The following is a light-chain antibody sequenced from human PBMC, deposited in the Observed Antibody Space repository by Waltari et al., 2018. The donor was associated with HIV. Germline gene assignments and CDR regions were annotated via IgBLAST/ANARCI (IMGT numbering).Light chain of an antibody. V-gene: IGLV3-21*04. Sequence: SYLLTQPPSVSVAPGKTARITCGGNNLGSTSVHWYQQKPGQAPVLVIYYDSDRPSGIPERCSGSNSGNTATLTISRVEAGDEADYYGQVWDSSSDHRYVFGTGTKVTVL. CDR3: QVWDSSSDHRYV. CDR2: YDS. CDR1: NLGSTS. J-gene: IGLJ1*01.